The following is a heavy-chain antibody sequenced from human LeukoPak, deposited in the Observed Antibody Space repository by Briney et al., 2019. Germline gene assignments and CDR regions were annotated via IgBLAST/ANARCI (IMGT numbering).Heavy chain of an antibody. D-gene: IGHD4-11*01. CDR3: ARVATRATVGY. Sequence: SETLSLTCTVSGGSISSYYWSWIRQPPGKGLEWIGFIYYSGSTNYNPSLKSRVTISLDTSKNQFSLKLSSVTAADTAVYYCARVATRATVGYWGQGTLVTVSS. CDR1: GGSISSYY. J-gene: IGHJ4*02. CDR2: IYYSGST. V-gene: IGHV4-59*12.